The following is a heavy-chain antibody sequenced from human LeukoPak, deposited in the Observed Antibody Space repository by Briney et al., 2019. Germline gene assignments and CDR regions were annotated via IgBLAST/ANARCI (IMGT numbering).Heavy chain of an antibody. Sequence: GASVTVSCKASGGTFSIYAISWVRQAPGQGLEWMGGIIPIFGTANYAQKFQGRVTITADESTSTAYMELSSLRSEDTAVYYCARDLREGNYGPLGEFDPWGQGTLVTVSS. D-gene: IGHD4-11*01. V-gene: IGHV1-69*13. J-gene: IGHJ5*02. CDR3: ARDLREGNYGPLGEFDP. CDR2: IIPIFGTA. CDR1: GGTFSIYA.